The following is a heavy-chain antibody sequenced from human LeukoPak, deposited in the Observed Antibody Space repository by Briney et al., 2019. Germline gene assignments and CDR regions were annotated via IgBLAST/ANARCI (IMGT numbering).Heavy chain of an antibody. J-gene: IGHJ5*02. CDR3: ARPQRGWFDP. Sequence: SETLSLTCTVSGGSISSYYWSWIRQPPGKGLEWIGYIYTSGSTNYNPSLKSRVTISVDTSKNQFSLKLSSVTAADTAVYYCARPQRGWFDPWGQGTLVTVSS. D-gene: IGHD3-10*01. CDR2: IYTSGST. V-gene: IGHV4-4*09. CDR1: GGSISSYY.